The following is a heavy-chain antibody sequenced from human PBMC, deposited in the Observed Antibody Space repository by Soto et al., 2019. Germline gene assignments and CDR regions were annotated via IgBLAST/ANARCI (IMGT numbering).Heavy chain of an antibody. CDR2: IYSGGST. CDR3: ARGAEQLDFRYYFDY. Sequence: GGSLRLSCAASGFTVSSNYMSWVRQAPGKGLEWVSVIYSGGSTYYPDSVKGRFTISRDNSKNTLYLQMNSLRAEDTAVYYCARGAEQLDFRYYFDYWGQGTLVTVSS. J-gene: IGHJ4*02. D-gene: IGHD6-6*01. CDR1: GFTVSSNY. V-gene: IGHV3-66*01.